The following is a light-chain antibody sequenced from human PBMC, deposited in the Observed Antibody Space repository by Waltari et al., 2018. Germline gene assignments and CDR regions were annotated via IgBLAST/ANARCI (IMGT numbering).Light chain of an antibody. CDR1: SSDIGAYAS. V-gene: IGLV2-8*01. Sequence: QSALTQPPSASGSPGQSVTLSCTGTSSDIGAYASVSWYQQHPGKAPKLMIFEVSERPSGVPDRFSGSKSGNKASLTVSGLQPDDEADYYCSSYAGSTMVFGGGTTLTVL. CDR3: SSYAGSTMV. CDR2: EVS. J-gene: IGLJ2*01.